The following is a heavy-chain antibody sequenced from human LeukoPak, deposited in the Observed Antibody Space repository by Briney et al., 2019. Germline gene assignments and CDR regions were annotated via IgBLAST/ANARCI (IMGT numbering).Heavy chain of an antibody. V-gene: IGHV4-30-2*01. CDR3: ASGSCGGDCYSRRLYYFDY. CDR1: GGSISSGGYY. CDR2: IYHSGST. Sequence: SQTLSLTCTVSGGSISSGGYYWSWIRQPPGKGLEWIGYIYHSGSTYYNPSLKSRVTISVDRSKNQFSLKLSSVTAADTAVYYCASGSCGGDCYSRRLYYFDYWGQGTLVTVSS. D-gene: IGHD2-21*02. J-gene: IGHJ4*02.